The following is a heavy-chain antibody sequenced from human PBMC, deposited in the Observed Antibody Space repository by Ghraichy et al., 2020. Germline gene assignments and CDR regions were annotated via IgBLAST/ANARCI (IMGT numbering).Heavy chain of an antibody. J-gene: IGHJ5*02. CDR1: GFTFSTYG. D-gene: IGHD2-21*01. CDR2: ISYDGSDK. CDR3: ATRGTSGGEDNWFDP. Sequence: GGSLRLSCAASGFTFSTYGMHWVRQAPGKGLEWVALISYDGSDKYYADSVKGRFTISRDNSKNTLFLQMSSLRAEDTAVYYCATRGTSGGEDNWFDPWGQGTLVTVSS. V-gene: IGHV3-30*03.